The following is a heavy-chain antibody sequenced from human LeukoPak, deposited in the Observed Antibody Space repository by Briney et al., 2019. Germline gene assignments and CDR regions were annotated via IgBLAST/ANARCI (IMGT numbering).Heavy chain of an antibody. CDR3: ARAASPYYYDSSGSITFDY. J-gene: IGHJ4*02. D-gene: IGHD3-22*01. CDR2: IYYSGST. Sequence: SQTLSLTCTVSGGSISSYYWSWIRQPPGKGLEWIGYIYYSGSTNYNPSLKSRVTISVDTSKNQFSLKLSSVTAADTAVYYCARAASPYYYDSSGSITFDYWGQGTLVTVSS. CDR1: GGSISSYY. V-gene: IGHV4-59*01.